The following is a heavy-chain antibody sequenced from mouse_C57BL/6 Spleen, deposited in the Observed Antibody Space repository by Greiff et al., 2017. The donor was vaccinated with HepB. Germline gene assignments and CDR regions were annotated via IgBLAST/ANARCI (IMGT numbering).Heavy chain of an antibody. V-gene: IGHV1-64*01. D-gene: IGHD1-1*01. CDR2: IHPNSGST. CDR1: GYTFTSYW. CDR3: ARSEYYGSSFYAMDY. Sequence: QVQLQQPGAELVKPGASVKLSCKASGYTFTSYWMHWVKQRPGQGLEWIGMIHPNSGSTNYNEKFKSKATLTVDKSSSTAYMQLSSLTSEDSAVYYCARSEYYGSSFYAMDYWGQGTSVTVSS. J-gene: IGHJ4*01.